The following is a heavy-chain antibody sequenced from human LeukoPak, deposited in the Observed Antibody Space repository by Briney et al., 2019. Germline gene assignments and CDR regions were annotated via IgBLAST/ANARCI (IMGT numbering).Heavy chain of an antibody. D-gene: IGHD2-21*02. J-gene: IGHJ4*02. Sequence: PGGSLRLSCAASGFTFSSYTMNWVRQAPGKGLEWVSSISSSSSYINYADSVKGRFTISRDNAKNSLYLQMNSLRAEDTAVYYCARDVTHGGGDCYAGDYWGQGTLVTVSS. CDR1: GFTFSSYT. CDR2: ISSSSSYI. V-gene: IGHV3-21*01. CDR3: ARDVTHGGGDCYAGDY.